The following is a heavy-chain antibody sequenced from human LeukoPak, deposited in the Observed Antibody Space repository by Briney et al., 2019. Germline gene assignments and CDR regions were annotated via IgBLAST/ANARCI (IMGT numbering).Heavy chain of an antibody. D-gene: IGHD3-22*01. J-gene: IGHJ3*02. V-gene: IGHV3-7*01. CDR2: IKQDGSEK. CDR1: GFTFSSYW. Sequence: GGSLRLSCAASGFTFSSYWMSWVRQAPGKGLEWVANIKQDGSEKYYVDSVKGRFTISRDNAKNSLYLQMNSLRAEDTAVYYCARGYTMIVVYDAFDIWGQGTMVTVSS. CDR3: ARGYTMIVVYDAFDI.